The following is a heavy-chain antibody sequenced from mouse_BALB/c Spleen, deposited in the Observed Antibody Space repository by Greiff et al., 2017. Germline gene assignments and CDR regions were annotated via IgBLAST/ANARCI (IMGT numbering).Heavy chain of an antibody. CDR1: GFTFSSFG. V-gene: IGHV5-17*02. CDR3: ARGGDGYYADAMDY. Sequence: EVHLVESGGGLVQPGGSRKLSCAASGFTFSSFGMHWVRQAPEKGLEWVAYISSGSSTIYYADTVKGRFTISRDNPKNTLFLQMTSLRSEDTAMYYCARGGDGYYADAMDYWGQGTSVTVSS. D-gene: IGHD2-3*01. J-gene: IGHJ4*01. CDR2: ISSGSSTI.